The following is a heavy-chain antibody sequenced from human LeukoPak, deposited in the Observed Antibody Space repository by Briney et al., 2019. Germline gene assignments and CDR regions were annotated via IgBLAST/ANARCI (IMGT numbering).Heavy chain of an antibody. V-gene: IGHV3-21*01. CDR3: ARDGLRFLEWFATFDY. CDR1: GFTFSSYS. Sequence: GGSLRLSCAASGFTFSSYSMNWVRQAPGKGLEWVSSISSSSSYIYYADSVKGRFTISRDNAKNSLYLQMNSLRAEDTAVYYCARDGLRFLEWFATFDYWGQGTLVTVSS. CDR2: ISSSSSYI. D-gene: IGHD3-3*01. J-gene: IGHJ4*02.